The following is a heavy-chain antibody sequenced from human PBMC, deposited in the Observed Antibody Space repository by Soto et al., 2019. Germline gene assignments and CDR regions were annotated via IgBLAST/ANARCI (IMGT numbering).Heavy chain of an antibody. CDR3: ARDASAYDLPAY. Sequence: SETLSLTCTVSGGSISSYYRSWIRQPPGKGLEWIGYIYYSGSTNYNPSLKSRVTISVDTSKNQFSLKLSSVTAADTAVYYCARDASAYDLPAYWGQGTLVTVSS. CDR2: IYYSGST. J-gene: IGHJ4*02. V-gene: IGHV4-59*01. D-gene: IGHD5-12*01. CDR1: GGSISSYY.